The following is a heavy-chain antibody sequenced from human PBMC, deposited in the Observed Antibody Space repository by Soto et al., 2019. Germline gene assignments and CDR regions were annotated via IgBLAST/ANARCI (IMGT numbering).Heavy chain of an antibody. V-gene: IGHV1-18*04. CDR3: ARPLDYYYYAMDV. CDR1: GYTFTSYG. Sequence: ASVKVSCKASGYTFTSYGISWVRQAPGQGLEWMGWISAYSGNTNYAQRFQGRVTMTTDTSTTTAYMELTSLRSDDTAVYYCARPLDYYYYAMDVWGQGTTVTVSS. CDR2: ISAYSGNT. J-gene: IGHJ6*02.